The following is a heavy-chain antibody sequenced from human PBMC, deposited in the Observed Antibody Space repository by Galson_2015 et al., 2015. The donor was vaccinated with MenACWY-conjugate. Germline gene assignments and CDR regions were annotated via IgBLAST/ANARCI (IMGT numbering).Heavy chain of an antibody. CDR1: GFTFSKCA. V-gene: IGHV3-23*01. CDR3: AKGANYYDSSGKRYDAFDI. CDR2: ISGSGGDI. Sequence: SLRLSCAASGFTFSKCAMSWVRQAPGKGLEWVSGISGSGGDIDYADSVKGRFTISRDNSKNTVSLQMNSLRAEDTAVYQCAKGANYYDSSGKRYDAFDIWDQGTMVTVFS. J-gene: IGHJ3*02. D-gene: IGHD3-22*01.